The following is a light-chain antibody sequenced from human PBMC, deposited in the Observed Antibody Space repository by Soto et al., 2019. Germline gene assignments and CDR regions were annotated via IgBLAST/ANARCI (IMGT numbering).Light chain of an antibody. J-gene: IGLJ1*01. CDR2: EGI. CDR1: NSDVGFYNL. CDR3: CSYAGTGTYV. V-gene: IGLV2-23*01. Sequence: QSALTQPASVSGSPGQSITISCTGTNSDVGFYNLVSWYQQHPGKAPKLIIYEGIKRPSGVSNRFSGSKSANAASLTISGLQAEDEADYYCCSYAGTGTYVFGTGTKLTVL.